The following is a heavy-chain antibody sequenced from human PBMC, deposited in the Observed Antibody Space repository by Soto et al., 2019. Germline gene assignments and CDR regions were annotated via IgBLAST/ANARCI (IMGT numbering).Heavy chain of an antibody. J-gene: IGHJ6*02. D-gene: IGHD3-3*01. CDR2: INHSGST. V-gene: IGHV4-34*01. Sequence: LSLTCAVYGGSFSGYYWSWIRQPPGKGLEWIGEINHSGSTNYNPSLKSRVTISVDTSKNQFSLKLSSVTAADTAVYYCARFTIFGVVIKTYGMDVWGQGTTVTVSS. CDR1: GGSFSGYY. CDR3: ARFTIFGVVIKTYGMDV.